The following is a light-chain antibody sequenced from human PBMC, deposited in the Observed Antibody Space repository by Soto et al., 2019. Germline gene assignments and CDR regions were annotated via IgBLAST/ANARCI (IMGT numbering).Light chain of an antibody. Sequence: EMVLAQSPATLSLSPGERATLSCRASQDISNFLAWYQQRPGQAPRLLIYDASNRATGIPARFSGSGSGTDFTLTIVGLEPEDFAIYYCQQRASWPPFTFGQGTKLEV. CDR1: QDISNF. CDR3: QQRASWPPFT. CDR2: DAS. J-gene: IGKJ2*01. V-gene: IGKV3-11*01.